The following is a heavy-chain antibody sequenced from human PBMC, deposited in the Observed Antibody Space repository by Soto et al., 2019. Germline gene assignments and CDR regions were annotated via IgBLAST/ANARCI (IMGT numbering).Heavy chain of an antibody. CDR2: ISSSSSYI. Sequence: GGSLILSCAASGFTFSGYIMNWVRQAPGKGLEWVSSISSSSSYIYYADSVKGRFTISRDNAKNSLYLQMNSLRAEDTAVYYCARDSKSITIFGVVIPGYFDYWGQGTLVNVSS. V-gene: IGHV3-21*01. CDR1: GFTFSGYI. CDR3: ARDSKSITIFGVVIPGYFDY. D-gene: IGHD3-3*01. J-gene: IGHJ4*02.